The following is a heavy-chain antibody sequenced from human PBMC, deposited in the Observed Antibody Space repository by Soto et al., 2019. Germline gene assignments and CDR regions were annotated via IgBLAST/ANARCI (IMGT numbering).Heavy chain of an antibody. D-gene: IGHD1-20*01. Sequence: VASVKVSCKASGYTLTDYFMHWVRQAPGQGLEWMGWINPHSGGTNYAQKFQGRVTMTRDTSISTAYMELSGLRSDDTAVYYCAGIPEATGWFAPWGQGTLVTVSS. J-gene: IGHJ5*02. CDR2: INPHSGGT. CDR1: GYTLTDYF. V-gene: IGHV1-2*02. CDR3: AGIPEATGWFAP.